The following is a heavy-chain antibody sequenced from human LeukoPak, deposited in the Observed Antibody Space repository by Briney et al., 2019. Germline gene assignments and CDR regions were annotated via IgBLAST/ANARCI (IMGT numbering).Heavy chain of an antibody. CDR1: GFTFSSYS. CDR3: ARDAAYSDSGNTKGLVDY. V-gene: IGHV3-48*01. D-gene: IGHD3-10*01. Sequence: GGSLRLSCAASGFTFSSYSMNWVRQAPGKGLEWVSYISSSSSTIYYADSVKGRFTISRDNAKNSLYLQMNSLRAEDTAVYYCARDAAYSDSGNTKGLVDYWGQGTLVTVSS. CDR2: ISSSSSTI. J-gene: IGHJ4*02.